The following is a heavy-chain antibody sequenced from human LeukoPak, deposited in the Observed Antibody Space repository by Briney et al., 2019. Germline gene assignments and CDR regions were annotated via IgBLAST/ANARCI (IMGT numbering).Heavy chain of an antibody. CDR2: INRSGSSI. Sequence: GGSLRLSCAASGFTFSDYYMNWIRQAPGKGLEWVSYINRSGSSIYYADSVKGRFTISRDNAKNSLYLQMNSLRAEDTAVYYCASLSGLNWSGRYYYYYYMDVWGKGTTVTVSS. CDR1: GFTFSDYY. CDR3: ASLSGLNWSGRYYYYYYMDV. D-gene: IGHD3-3*01. J-gene: IGHJ6*03. V-gene: IGHV3-11*04.